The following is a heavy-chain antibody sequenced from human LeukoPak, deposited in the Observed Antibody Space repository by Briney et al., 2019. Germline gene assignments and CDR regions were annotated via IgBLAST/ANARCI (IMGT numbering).Heavy chain of an antibody. D-gene: IGHD1-26*01. J-gene: IGHJ3*02. CDR1: GFTFSSYA. CDR3: ARVSGDGESSYRALDI. CDR2: ISSSSSYI. Sequence: PGGSLRLSCAASGFTFSSYAMSWVRQAPGKGLEWVSSISSSSSYIYYADSVKGRFTISRDNAKNSLYLQMNSLRAEDTAVYYCARVSGDGESSYRALDIWGQGTMVTVSS. V-gene: IGHV3-21*01.